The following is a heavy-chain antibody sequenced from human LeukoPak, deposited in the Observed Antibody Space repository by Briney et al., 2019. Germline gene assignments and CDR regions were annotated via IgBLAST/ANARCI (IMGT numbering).Heavy chain of an antibody. Sequence: ASVKVSCKASGYTFTSYGISWVRQAPGQGLEWMGWISAYNGNTNYAQKLQGRVTMTTDTSTSTAYMELRSLRSDDTAVYYCARVAMITFGGVIVPLKFDYWGQGTLVTASS. CDR3: ARVAMITFGGVIVPLKFDY. J-gene: IGHJ4*02. CDR2: ISAYNGNT. D-gene: IGHD3-16*02. CDR1: GYTFTSYG. V-gene: IGHV1-18*01.